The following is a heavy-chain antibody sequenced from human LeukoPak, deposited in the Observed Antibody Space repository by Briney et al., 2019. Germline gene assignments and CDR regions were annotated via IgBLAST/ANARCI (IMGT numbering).Heavy chain of an antibody. Sequence: PSETLSLTCSVSGGSMSSYYWSWIRQSPGKGLEWIGYIYHSGSTDYNSSLKSRVTISEDTSEKQFSLKVSSVTAADTAVYYCARGFRGASFDYWGQGTLVIVPS. J-gene: IGHJ4*02. CDR3: ARGFRGASFDY. V-gene: IGHV4-59*01. D-gene: IGHD1-26*01. CDR2: IYHSGST. CDR1: GGSMSSYY.